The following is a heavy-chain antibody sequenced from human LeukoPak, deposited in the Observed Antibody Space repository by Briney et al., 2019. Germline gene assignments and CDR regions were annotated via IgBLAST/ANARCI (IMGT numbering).Heavy chain of an antibody. CDR1: GFTFSSYA. Sequence: GASLRLSCAASGFTFSSYAVSWVRQAPGKGLEWVSRISGSGGSTYYADSVKGRFTISRDNSKNTLYLEVNSLRAEDTPVYYCAKGGGNWYLDLWGRGALVTVSS. CDR3: AKGGGNWYLDL. V-gene: IGHV3-23*01. CDR2: ISGSGGST. J-gene: IGHJ2*01. D-gene: IGHD3-16*01.